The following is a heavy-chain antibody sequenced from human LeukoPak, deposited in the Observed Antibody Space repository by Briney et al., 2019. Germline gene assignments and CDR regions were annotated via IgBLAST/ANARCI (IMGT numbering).Heavy chain of an antibody. CDR3: ARHRRGGYLYYYYYMDV. CDR1: GVSISNYY. V-gene: IGHV4-59*08. D-gene: IGHD5-12*01. J-gene: IGHJ6*03. CDR2: IHYSGST. Sequence: SETPSLTCTVSGVSISNYYWSWIRQPPGKRLEWIGYIHYSGSTSYNPSLKSRVTISVDTSKNQFSLKLSSVTAADTAVYYCARHRRGGYLYYYYYMDVWGKGTTVTISS.